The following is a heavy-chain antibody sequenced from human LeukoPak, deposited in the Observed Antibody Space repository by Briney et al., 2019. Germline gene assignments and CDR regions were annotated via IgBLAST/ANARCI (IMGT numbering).Heavy chain of an antibody. Sequence: TSETLSLTCTVSGVSISSSSYYWAWIRQPPGKGLEWIGSIYYSGSTYYSPSVKSRVTISLDTPKNQFSLKLSSVTAADTAVYFCARTYSSRWYVTEWGQGTLVTVSS. CDR1: GVSISSSSYY. D-gene: IGHD6-13*01. CDR3: ARTYSSRWYVTE. J-gene: IGHJ4*02. CDR2: IYYSGST. V-gene: IGHV4-39*07.